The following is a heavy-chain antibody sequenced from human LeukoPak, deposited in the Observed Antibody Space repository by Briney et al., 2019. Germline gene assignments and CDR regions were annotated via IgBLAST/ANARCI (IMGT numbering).Heavy chain of an antibody. CDR2: ISAYNGNT. V-gene: IGHV1-18*01. CDR1: GYTFTSYG. Sequence: ASVKVSCKASGYTFTSYGISWVRQAPGQGLAWMGWISAYNGNTNYAQKLQGRVTMTTDTSTSTAYMELRSLRSDDTAVYYCARGPFRYYYDSSGYEWSRYYYYGMDVWGQGTTVTVSS. CDR3: ARGPFRYYYDSSGYEWSRYYYYGMDV. D-gene: IGHD3-22*01. J-gene: IGHJ6*02.